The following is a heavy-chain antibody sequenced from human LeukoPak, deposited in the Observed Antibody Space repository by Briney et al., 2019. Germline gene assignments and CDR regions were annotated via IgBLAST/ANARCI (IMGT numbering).Heavy chain of an antibody. CDR1: GGSFSGYY. D-gene: IGHD3-22*01. J-gene: IGHJ4*02. Sequence: SETLSLTCAVYGGSFSGYYWSWLRQPPGKGLEWIGEINHSGSTNYNPSLKSRVTISVDTSKKQFSLQLSSVTAADTAVYYCARGFTMIVVVTPEYYFDYWGQGTLVTVSS. V-gene: IGHV4-34*01. CDR2: INHSGST. CDR3: ARGFTMIVVVTPEYYFDY.